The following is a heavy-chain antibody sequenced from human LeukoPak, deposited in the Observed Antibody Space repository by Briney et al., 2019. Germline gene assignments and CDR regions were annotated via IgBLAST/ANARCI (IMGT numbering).Heavy chain of an antibody. J-gene: IGHJ4*02. V-gene: IGHV1-69*01. CDR1: GGAFISYA. CDR2: IIPIFGTA. Sequence: SVKVSCKASGGAFISYAISWVRQAPGQGLEWMGGIIPIFGTANYAQKFQGRVTITADESTSTAYMELSSLRSEDTAVYYCARGGGYNHFDYWGQGTLVTVSS. CDR3: ARGGGYNHFDY. D-gene: IGHD5-24*01.